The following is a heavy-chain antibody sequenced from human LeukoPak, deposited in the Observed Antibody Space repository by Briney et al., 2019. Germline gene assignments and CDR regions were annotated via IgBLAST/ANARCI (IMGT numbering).Heavy chain of an antibody. CDR3: ARGRIAAAGTSYYMDV. J-gene: IGHJ6*03. D-gene: IGHD6-13*01. V-gene: IGHV4-34*01. Sequence: SETLSLTCAVYGGSFSGYYWSWIRQPPGKGLEWIGEINHSGSTNYNPSLKSRVTISVDTSKNQFSLKLSSVTAADTAVYYCARGRIAAAGTSYYMDVWGKGTTVTVSS. CDR1: GGSFSGYY. CDR2: INHSGST.